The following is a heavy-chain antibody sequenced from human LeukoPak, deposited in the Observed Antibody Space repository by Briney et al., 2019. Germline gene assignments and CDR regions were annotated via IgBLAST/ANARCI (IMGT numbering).Heavy chain of an antibody. D-gene: IGHD3-3*01. J-gene: IGHJ3*02. CDR3: ASRPPVEIFENDAFDI. CDR2: ISGSGGST. V-gene: IGHV3-23*01. Sequence: GGSLRLSCAASGFTFSSYVMSWVRQAPGKGLEWVSAISGSGGSTYYADSVKGRFTISRDNAKNSLYLQMNSLRAEDTAVYYCASRPPVEIFENDAFDIWGQGTMVTVSS. CDR1: GFTFSSYV.